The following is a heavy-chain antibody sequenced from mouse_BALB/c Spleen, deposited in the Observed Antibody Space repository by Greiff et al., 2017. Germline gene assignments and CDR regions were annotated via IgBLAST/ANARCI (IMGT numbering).Heavy chain of an antibody. CDR3: ARSGGDVGAMDY. Sequence: VHVKQSGAELVKPGASVKLSCTASGFNIKDTYMHWVKQRPEQGLEWIGRIDPANGNTKYDPKFQGKATITADTSSNTAYLQLSSLTSEDTAVYYCARSGGDVGAMDYWGQGTSVTVSS. CDR1: GFNIKDTY. CDR2: IDPANGNT. D-gene: IGHD3-1*01. V-gene: IGHV14-3*02. J-gene: IGHJ4*01.